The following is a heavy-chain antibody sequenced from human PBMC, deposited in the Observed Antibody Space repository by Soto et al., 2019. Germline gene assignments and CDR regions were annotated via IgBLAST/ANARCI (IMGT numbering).Heavy chain of an antibody. CDR1: GFTFSSYA. CDR2: ISGSAGST. D-gene: IGHD6-19*01. V-gene: IGHV3-23*01. J-gene: IGHJ1*01. CDR3: AKAPIAGAGTREFHH. Sequence: RGSLRLSCAAYGFTFSSYAMSWVRQAPGKGLDWVSAISGSAGSTYYAESVKGRFTISRDNSKNTLYLQMNSLRAEDTAVYYSAKAPIAGAGTREFHHGGQGT.